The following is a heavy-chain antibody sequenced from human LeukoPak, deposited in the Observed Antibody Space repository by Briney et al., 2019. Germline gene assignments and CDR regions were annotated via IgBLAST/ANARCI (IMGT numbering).Heavy chain of an antibody. D-gene: IGHD5-18*01. V-gene: IGHV1-69*13. CDR2: IIPIFGTA. CDR1: GYTFTGYY. Sequence: GASVKVSCKASGYTFTGYYMHWVRQAPGQGLEWMGGIIPIFGTANYAQKFQGRVTITADESTSTAYMELSSLRSEDTAVYCCARGVDTAMVDYYYYYMDVWGKGTTVTVSS. CDR3: ARGVDTAMVDYYYYYMDV. J-gene: IGHJ6*03.